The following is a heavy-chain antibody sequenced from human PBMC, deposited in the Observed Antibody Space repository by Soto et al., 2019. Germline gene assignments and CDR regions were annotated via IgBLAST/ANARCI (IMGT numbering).Heavy chain of an antibody. J-gene: IGHJ6*03. CDR3: ARGRRNFWSGRYYYYYYMDV. Sequence: SETLSLTCTVSGGSISSSSYYWGWIRQPPGKGLEWIGSIYYSGSTYYNPSLKSRVTISVDTSKNQFSLKLSSVTAADTAVYYCARGRRNFWSGRYYYYYYMDVWGKGTTVTVSS. D-gene: IGHD3-3*01. CDR1: GGSISSSSYY. CDR2: IYYSGST. V-gene: IGHV4-39*01.